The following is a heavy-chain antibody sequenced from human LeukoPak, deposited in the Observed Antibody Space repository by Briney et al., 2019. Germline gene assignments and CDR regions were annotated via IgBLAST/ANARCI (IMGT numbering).Heavy chain of an antibody. J-gene: IGHJ4*02. CDR3: ARGKWSTRH. V-gene: IGHV3-48*01. CDR2: INGRGITI. D-gene: IGHD2-15*01. CDR1: GFTFSAYS. Sequence: GGSLRLSCAASGFTFSAYSMNWVRHTPGRGLEWVANINGRGITIHYADSFRGRFTISRDNSKNTLYLQMNSLRAEDTAVYYCARGKWSTRHWGQGTLVTVSS.